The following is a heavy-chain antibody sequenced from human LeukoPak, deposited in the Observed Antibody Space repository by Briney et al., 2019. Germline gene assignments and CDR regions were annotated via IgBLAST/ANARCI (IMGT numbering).Heavy chain of an antibody. V-gene: IGHV4-4*07. Sequence: SETLSLTCSVSGGSISSYYWSWIWQTAGKGLEWIGRMYTSGSTNYNPSLKSRVTTSVDTSKNQFSLKLSSVTAADTAVYYCARGDFWSGYYRIRQFDYWGQGTLVTVSS. D-gene: IGHD3-3*01. J-gene: IGHJ4*02. CDR3: ARGDFWSGYYRIRQFDY. CDR2: MYTSGST. CDR1: GGSISSYY.